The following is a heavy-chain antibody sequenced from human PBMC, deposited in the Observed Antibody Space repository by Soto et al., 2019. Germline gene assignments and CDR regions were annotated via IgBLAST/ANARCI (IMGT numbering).Heavy chain of an antibody. J-gene: IGHJ4*02. CDR3: ARQSPATIHSSCWLYYFDY. Sequence: GGSLRLSCAASGFIFNEYGMHWVRQAPGKGLEWVAVIWYDGSNKYYADSVKGRFTFSRDNSKNTMSLQMNSLRAEDTAVYYCARQSPATIHSSCWLYYFDYWGQGTLVTVSS. D-gene: IGHD6-19*01. V-gene: IGHV3-33*01. CDR2: IWYDGSNK. CDR1: GFIFNEYG.